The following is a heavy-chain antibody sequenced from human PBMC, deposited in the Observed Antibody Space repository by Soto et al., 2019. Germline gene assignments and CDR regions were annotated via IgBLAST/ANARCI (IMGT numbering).Heavy chain of an antibody. CDR3: AGGTDYRWVL. CDR2: IHHSGST. Sequence: PSETLSLTCAVSDGFITNNHYWWSWVRQPPGKGLEWIGEIHHSGSTNYNPSLRSRVTMSVDTSKNQSALKLNSLTAADAAVYYCAGGTDYRWVLWGQGTTVTVSS. V-gene: IGHV4-4*02. CDR1: DGFITNNHYW. J-gene: IGHJ6*02. D-gene: IGHD4-4*01.